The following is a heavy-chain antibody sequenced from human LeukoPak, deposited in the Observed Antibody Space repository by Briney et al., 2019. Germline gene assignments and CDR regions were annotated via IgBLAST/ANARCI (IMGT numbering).Heavy chain of an antibody. Sequence: LETLSLTCAVYGGSFSGYYWSWIRQPPGKGLEWIGEINHSGSTNYNPSLKSRVTISVDTSKNQFSLKLSSVTAADTAVYYCARLRSYVWGSYRYTGFDYWGQGTLVTVSS. CDR3: ARLRSYVWGSYRYTGFDY. CDR2: INHSGST. V-gene: IGHV4-34*01. CDR1: GGSFSGYY. J-gene: IGHJ4*03. D-gene: IGHD3-16*02.